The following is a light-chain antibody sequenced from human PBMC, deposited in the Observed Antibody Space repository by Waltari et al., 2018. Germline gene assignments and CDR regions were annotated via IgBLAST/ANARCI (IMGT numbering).Light chain of an antibody. CDR1: SSDIGTFNL. Sequence: QSALTQPASVSGSPGQSIPISCIGTSSDIGTFNLVSWYLQYPGTAPNLLIYDASQRPSGVSNRFSGAKSGNTASLTISGLQAEDEAIYYCCSYAGSRTWVFGGGVKLTVL. CDR3: CSYAGSRTWV. V-gene: IGLV2-23*01. CDR2: DAS. J-gene: IGLJ3*02.